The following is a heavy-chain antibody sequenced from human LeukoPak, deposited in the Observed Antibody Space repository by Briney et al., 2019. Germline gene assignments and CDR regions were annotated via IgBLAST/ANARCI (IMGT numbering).Heavy chain of an antibody. Sequence: SETLSLTCIVSGDSISRYYWSWIRQPPGKGLEWIGYIHYSGSTTYNPSPRSRVIISVSASKNKISFKLSSATGAETAAVYFARHNGWGRDFGSWGQGDLVTASS. CDR3: ARHNGWGRDFGS. CDR1: GDSISRYY. V-gene: IGHV4-59*08. D-gene: IGHD3-10*01. CDR2: IHYSGST. J-gene: IGHJ4*02.